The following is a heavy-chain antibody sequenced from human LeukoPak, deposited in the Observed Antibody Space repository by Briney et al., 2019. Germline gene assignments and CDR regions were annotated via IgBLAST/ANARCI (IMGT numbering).Heavy chain of an antibody. Sequence: PSETLSLTCAVYGGSFSGYYWSWIRQPPGKGLEWIGEINHSGSTNYNPSLKSRVTISVDTSKNQFSLKLSSVTAADTAVYYCARDRDSSGWYGPYYYYYMDVWGKGTTVTISS. V-gene: IGHV4-34*01. J-gene: IGHJ6*03. CDR3: ARDRDSSGWYGPYYYYYMDV. D-gene: IGHD6-19*01. CDR2: INHSGST. CDR1: GGSFSGYY.